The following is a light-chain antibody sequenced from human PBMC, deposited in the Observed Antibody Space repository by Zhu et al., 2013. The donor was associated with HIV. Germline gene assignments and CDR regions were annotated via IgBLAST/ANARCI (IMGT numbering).Light chain of an antibody. CDR1: QSISNL. Sequence: DIQMTQSPSTLSISVGDRVTITCRANQSISNLLAWYQQKPGKPPKLLIYRASGLQGGVPSRFSGSGSGTVFTLTIRSLQPDDFAIYYCQQYYSLWTFGQGTKVEIK. CDR2: RAS. J-gene: IGKJ1*01. V-gene: IGKV1-5*03. CDR3: QQYYSLWT.